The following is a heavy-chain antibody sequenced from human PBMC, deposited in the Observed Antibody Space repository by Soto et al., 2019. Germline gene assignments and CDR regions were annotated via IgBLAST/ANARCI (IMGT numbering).Heavy chain of an antibody. CDR3: AREKRANGYFDY. Sequence: EVQLVESGGGLVPPGGSLRLYCAGAGFTFSSYWMSWVRQAPGKGLEWVANIKQDGSEKYYVDSVNGRFTISRDNAKNSLYLQTHSLRVEDTAVYYCAREKRANGYFDYWGQGTLVAVSP. CDR2: IKQDGSEK. CDR1: GFTFSSYW. D-gene: IGHD6-25*01. J-gene: IGHJ4*02. V-gene: IGHV3-7*01.